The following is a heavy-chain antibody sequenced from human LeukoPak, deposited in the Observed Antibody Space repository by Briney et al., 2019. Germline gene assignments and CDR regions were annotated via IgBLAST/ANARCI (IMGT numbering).Heavy chain of an antibody. CDR2: IKDDGSEI. V-gene: IGHV3-7*01. J-gene: IGHJ4*02. Sequence: PGGSLRFSCVASGFTFRTDWMSWVRQAPGKGPEWVASIKDDGSEIYYVDSVRGRFTISRDNAKNSLYLQMNSLRAEDTAVYYCAREWNWGQGSLVTVSS. CDR1: GFTFRTDW. CDR3: AREWN.